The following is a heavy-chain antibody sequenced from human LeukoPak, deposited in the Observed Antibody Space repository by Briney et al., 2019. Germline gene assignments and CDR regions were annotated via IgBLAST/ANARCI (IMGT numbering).Heavy chain of an antibody. CDR2: ISSSSSYI. V-gene: IGHV3-21*01. Sequence: KPGGSLRLSCAGSGFTFSSYSMNWVRQAPGKGLEWVSSISSSSSYIYYADSVKGRFTISRDNAKNSLYLQMSSLTAEDTAVYYSARDSRSERWLQFDYWGQGTLVTVSS. J-gene: IGHJ4*02. D-gene: IGHD5-24*01. CDR3: ARDSRSERWLQFDY. CDR1: GFTFSSYS.